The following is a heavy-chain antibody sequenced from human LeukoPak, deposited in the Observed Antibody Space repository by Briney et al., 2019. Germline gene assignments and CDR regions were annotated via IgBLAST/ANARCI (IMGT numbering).Heavy chain of an antibody. CDR3: ASRYDFWSGYPRDY. CDR1: GFTFSSYS. Sequence: SGGSLRLSCAASGFTFSSYSMNWVRQAPGKGLEWVSSISSSSYIYYADSVKGRFTISRDNAKNSLYLQMNSQRAEDTAVYYCASRYDFWSGYPRDYWGQGTLVTVSS. CDR2: ISSSSYI. V-gene: IGHV3-21*01. J-gene: IGHJ4*02. D-gene: IGHD3-3*01.